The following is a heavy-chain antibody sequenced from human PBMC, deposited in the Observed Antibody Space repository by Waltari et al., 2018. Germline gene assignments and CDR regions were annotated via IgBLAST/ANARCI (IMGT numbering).Heavy chain of an antibody. CDR2: ISGSGGST. CDR3: AKWGGSYWLSPPLSDS. V-gene: IGHV3-23*01. CDR1: GFTFSGYA. J-gene: IGHJ5*01. D-gene: IGHD1-26*01. Sequence: EVQLLESGGGLVQPGGSLRLSCAASGFTFSGYAMRWGRQAPGKGLEWVSSISGSGGSTYYADSVKGRFTISRDNSKNTLYLQMNSLRAEDTAVYYCAKWGGSYWLSPPLSDSWGQGTLVTVSS.